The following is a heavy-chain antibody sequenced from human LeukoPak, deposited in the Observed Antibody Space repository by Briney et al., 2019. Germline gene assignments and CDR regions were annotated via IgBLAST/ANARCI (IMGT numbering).Heavy chain of an antibody. CDR1: GYTFTIDY. Sequence: GASMKVSCKVPGYTFTIDYMHWVRQAPGQGLEWMGIINPSGGSTSYAQKFQGRVTMTRDTSTSTVYMELSSLRSEDTAVYYCARDRGYCSSSSDDPDYWGQGTLVAVSS. V-gene: IGHV1-46*01. D-gene: IGHD2-2*01. CDR3: ARDRGYCSSSSDDPDY. J-gene: IGHJ4*02. CDR2: INPSGGST.